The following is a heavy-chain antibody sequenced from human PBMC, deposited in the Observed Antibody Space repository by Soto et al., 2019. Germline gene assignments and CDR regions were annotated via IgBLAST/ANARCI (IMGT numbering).Heavy chain of an antibody. J-gene: IGHJ4*02. Sequence: PGGSLRLSCAASGFTFSNYAVHWVRQAPGKGLEWVALMSYDGSEIYYADSVKGRFTISRDNPKNTLYLQMNSLKAEDTAVYFCARDSTPSTLYSYGPFDYWGQGTLVTVSS. CDR2: MSYDGSEI. CDR1: GFTFSNYA. V-gene: IGHV3-30-3*01. CDR3: ARDSTPSTLYSYGPFDY. D-gene: IGHD5-18*01.